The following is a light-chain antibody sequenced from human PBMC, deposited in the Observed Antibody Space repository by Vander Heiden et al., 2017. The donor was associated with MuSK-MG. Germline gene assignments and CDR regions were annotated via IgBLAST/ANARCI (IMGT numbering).Light chain of an antibody. CDR3: QQSYADLT. Sequence: DIQLTQSPSSLSASVGDRVTITCRASQSISSYLNWYQQKPGKAPKLLISAASTWQSGVPSRFSGSGSGTDFTLTSSRLQPEDSAAYYGQQSYADLTFGGGTKVEI. V-gene: IGKV1-39*01. CDR1: QSISSY. CDR2: AAS. J-gene: IGKJ4*01.